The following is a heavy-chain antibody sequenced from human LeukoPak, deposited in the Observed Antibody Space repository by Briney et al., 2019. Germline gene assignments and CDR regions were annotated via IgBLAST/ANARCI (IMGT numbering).Heavy chain of an antibody. CDR3: ASGGYSYGPLDY. D-gene: IGHD5-18*01. Sequence: SETLSLTCGVSGGSIDMTNYWSWVRQAPGKGLEWIGEIAHDGTRNYNASLRSRVAMSLDRANNQFSLSLTSVTAADTAVYYCASGGYSYGPLDYWGQGTLVTVSS. V-gene: IGHV4-4*02. J-gene: IGHJ4*02. CDR1: GGSIDMTNY. CDR2: IAHDGTR.